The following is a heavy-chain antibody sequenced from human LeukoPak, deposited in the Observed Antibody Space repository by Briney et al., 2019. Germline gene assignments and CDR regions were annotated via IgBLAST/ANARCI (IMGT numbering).Heavy chain of an antibody. CDR1: GGSINSFY. Sequence: SETLYLTRTVSGGSINSFYWSWIRQPAGKGLEWIGRIYSSASINYNPSLKSRVTMSVDTSKNQFSLKLTSVTAADTAVYYCARGDYCDYWGQGTLVTVSS. J-gene: IGHJ4*02. CDR2: IYSSASI. V-gene: IGHV4-4*07. CDR3: ARGDYCDY.